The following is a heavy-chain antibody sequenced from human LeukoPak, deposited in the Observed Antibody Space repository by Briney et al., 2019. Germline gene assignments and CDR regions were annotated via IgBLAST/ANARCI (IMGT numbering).Heavy chain of an antibody. Sequence: ASVKVSCKASGYTFTSYDINWVRQATGQGLEWMGWMNPNSGNTGYAQKFQGRVTMTRNTSISTAYMELSSLRSEDTAVYYCARVSSSWYNFYYYYYGMDVWGQGTTVIVSS. V-gene: IGHV1-8*01. CDR1: GYTFTSYD. CDR3: ARVSSSWYNFYYYYYGMDV. D-gene: IGHD6-13*01. J-gene: IGHJ6*02. CDR2: MNPNSGNT.